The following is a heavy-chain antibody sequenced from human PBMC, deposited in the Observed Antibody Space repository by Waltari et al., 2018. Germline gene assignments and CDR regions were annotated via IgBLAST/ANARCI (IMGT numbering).Heavy chain of an antibody. J-gene: IGHJ5*01. CDR2: IKYSGTT. Sequence: QVELQQWGAGLLKPSETLSITCAVYGGSFTGYYWTWIRQFPGKGLEYIGEIKYSGTTNYNPSRWSRVAISADPSKNQFSLKLSSVTAADTAVYYCARTHIRSFGALTVPTSIDSWGHGIWVTVSS. CDR3: ARTHIRSFGALTVPTSIDS. D-gene: IGHD3-3*01. V-gene: IGHV4-34*01. CDR1: GGSFTGYY.